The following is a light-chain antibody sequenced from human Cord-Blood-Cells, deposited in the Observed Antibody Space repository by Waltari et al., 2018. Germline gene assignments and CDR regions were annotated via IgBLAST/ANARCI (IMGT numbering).Light chain of an antibody. J-gene: IGLJ3*02. CDR2: ECS. CDR1: SSDVGSYNL. Sequence: QSALTQPASVSGSPGQSITLSCTGTSSDVGSYNLVSWYQQHPGKAPKLMIYECSKRPSGVSNRFSGSKSGNTASLTISGLQAEDEADYYCCSYAGSSNWVFGGGTKLTVL. V-gene: IGLV2-23*01. CDR3: CSYAGSSNWV.